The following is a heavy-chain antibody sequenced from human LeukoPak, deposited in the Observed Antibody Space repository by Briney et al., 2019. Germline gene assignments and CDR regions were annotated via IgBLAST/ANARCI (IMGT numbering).Heavy chain of an antibody. CDR2: IIPIFGTA. J-gene: IGHJ6*03. V-gene: IGHV1-69*05. Sequence: GASVKVSCKASGRTFSSYATSWERQAPGQGLEWFGGIIPIFGTANYAKKFQGRVTITTDESTSTAYMELSSLRSEDTAVYYCAREAIKENCSSTSCAPYYYYMDVWGKGTTVTVSS. D-gene: IGHD2-2*01. CDR3: AREAIKENCSSTSCAPYYYYMDV. CDR1: GRTFSSYA.